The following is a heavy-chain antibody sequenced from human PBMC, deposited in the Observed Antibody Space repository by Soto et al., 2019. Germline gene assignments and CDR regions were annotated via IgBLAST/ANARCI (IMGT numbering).Heavy chain of an antibody. CDR1: GGTFNNYA. D-gene: IGHD3-10*01. CDR3: SRYTREITRVRGVIPYYIYHMDV. Sequence: QVQLAQSGAEVKKRGSSVKVSCRVSGGTFNNYAISWVRQAPGEGLEWMGGIIPAFGTPKYAQRFLDRVTISADVYAATGYMELPSLRPDDTAVYYCSRYTREITRVRGVIPYYIYHMDVWGPGTTVAVSS. J-gene: IGHJ6*02. CDR2: IIPAFGTP. V-gene: IGHV1-69*01.